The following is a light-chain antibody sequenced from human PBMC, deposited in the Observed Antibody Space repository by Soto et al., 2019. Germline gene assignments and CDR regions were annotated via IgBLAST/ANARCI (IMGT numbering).Light chain of an antibody. CDR2: AAS. J-gene: IGKJ1*01. CDR1: QGISNY. V-gene: IGKV1-27*01. CDR3: QKYNSAPWT. Sequence: DIQMTQSPSSLSASVGDRVTITCRASQGISNYLAWYQQKPGKVPKLLIYAASTLQSGVPSRFGGGGSGTDFTLTISSLQPEDVTTYYCQKYNSAPWTFGQGTKVEIK.